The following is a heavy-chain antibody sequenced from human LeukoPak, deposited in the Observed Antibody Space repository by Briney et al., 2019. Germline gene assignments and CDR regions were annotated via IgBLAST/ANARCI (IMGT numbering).Heavy chain of an antibody. Sequence: GASVKVSCKASGYTFTGYYMHWVRQAPGQGLEWMGWIDPDTGGTKYAQKLQGRVTMTTDTSTSTAYMELRSLRSDDTAVYYCARDAKWFDPWGQGTLVTVSS. CDR3: ARDAKWFDP. CDR2: IDPDTGGT. CDR1: GYTFTGYY. J-gene: IGHJ5*02. V-gene: IGHV1-2*02.